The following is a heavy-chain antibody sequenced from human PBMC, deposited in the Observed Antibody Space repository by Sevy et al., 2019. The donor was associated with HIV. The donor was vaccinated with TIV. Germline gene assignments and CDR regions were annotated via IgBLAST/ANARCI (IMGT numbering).Heavy chain of an antibody. CDR1: GFIFSTYW. CDR3: ARLLLVDY. Sequence: GGSLRLSCTASGFIFSTYWMTWVRQAPGKGLEWVASMKHDGSEKYYVDSVKGRFTISRDNAKNSLYLEMNSLRAEDTAVYYYARLLLVDYWGQGALVTVSS. V-gene: IGHV3-7*04. D-gene: IGHD2-15*01. CDR2: MKHDGSEK. J-gene: IGHJ4*02.